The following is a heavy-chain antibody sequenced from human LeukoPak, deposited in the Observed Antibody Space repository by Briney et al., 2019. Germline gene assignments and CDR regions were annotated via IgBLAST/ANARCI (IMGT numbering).Heavy chain of an antibody. J-gene: IGHJ4*02. CDR1: GFTFSSYS. D-gene: IGHD3-10*01. Sequence: PGGSLRLSCAASGFTFSSYSMNWVRQAPGKGLEWVSSISSSSSYIYYADSVKGRFTISRDNAKNSPYLQMNSLRVEDTAVYYCAKVAKYYYGSETYYFFEHWGQGTPVTASS. V-gene: IGHV3-21*01. CDR3: AKVAKYYYGSETYYFFEH. CDR2: ISSSSSYI.